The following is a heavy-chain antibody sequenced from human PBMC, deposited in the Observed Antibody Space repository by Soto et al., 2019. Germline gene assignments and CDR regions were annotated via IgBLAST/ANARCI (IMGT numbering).Heavy chain of an antibody. Sequence: GGSLRLSCAPSGFTFSTYGMHCFRQAPGKGLEWVAVIWYDGSNQYYADSVKGRFTISRDNSKNMLYLQMNSLRAEDTAVYYCARDLGAFNYGSAYFDYWGQGTPVTVSS. CDR1: GFTFSTYG. J-gene: IGHJ4*02. CDR2: IWYDGSNQ. CDR3: ARDLGAFNYGSAYFDY. D-gene: IGHD3-10*01. V-gene: IGHV3-33*01.